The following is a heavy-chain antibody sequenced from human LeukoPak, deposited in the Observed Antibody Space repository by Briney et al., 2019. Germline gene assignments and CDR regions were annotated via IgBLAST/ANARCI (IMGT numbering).Heavy chain of an antibody. V-gene: IGHV1-8*01. CDR1: GYTFTSYD. Sequence: GASVKVSCKASGYTFTSYDINWVRQATGQGLEWMGWMNPNSGNTGYAQKFQGRVTMTEDTSTDTAYMELSSLRSEDTAVYYCATADGPLITMIVPTRVHAFDIWGQGTMVTVSS. J-gene: IGHJ3*02. CDR2: MNPNSGNT. CDR3: ATADGPLITMIVPTRVHAFDI. D-gene: IGHD3-22*01.